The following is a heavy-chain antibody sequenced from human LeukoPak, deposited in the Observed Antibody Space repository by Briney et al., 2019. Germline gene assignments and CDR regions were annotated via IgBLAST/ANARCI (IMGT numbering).Heavy chain of an antibody. Sequence: ASVKVSCKTFGYTITTYYIHWVRQAPGQGLEWMGVVNPSDGYTAYPQRFQGRVTMTSDTYTKTAYMELSRLSSEDTAVYFCARVYPVSSGWFDYWGQGTLVTVSS. V-gene: IGHV1-46*01. CDR2: VNPSDGYT. CDR3: ARVYPVSSGWFDY. J-gene: IGHJ5*01. CDR1: GYTITTYY. D-gene: IGHD6-19*01.